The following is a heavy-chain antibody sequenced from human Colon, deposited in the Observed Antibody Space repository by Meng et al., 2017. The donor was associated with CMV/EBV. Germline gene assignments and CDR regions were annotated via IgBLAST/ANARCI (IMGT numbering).Heavy chain of an antibody. CDR3: ARDPTHESKAFDV. J-gene: IGHJ3*01. Sequence: ASHFTFDSSSMNWVRQAPGEVLEWVSSVSRSSEDIHYTDSVKGRFTISRDNAKKSLYLHMNSLSTDDTAVYFCARDPTHESKAFDVWGQGTMVTVSS. D-gene: IGHD4-11*01. V-gene: IGHV3-21*01. CDR1: HFTFDSSS. CDR2: VSRSSEDI.